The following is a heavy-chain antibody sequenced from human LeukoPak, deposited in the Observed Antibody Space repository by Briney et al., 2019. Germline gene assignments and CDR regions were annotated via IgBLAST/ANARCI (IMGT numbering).Heavy chain of an antibody. CDR2: IFYSGST. V-gene: IGHV4-39*07. CDR3: ARGIPGGYYDSSGYYRGSNYMDV. D-gene: IGHD3-22*01. J-gene: IGHJ6*03. Sequence: RSSETLSLTCTVSGGSISTSNYYWGWIRQPPGKGLEWIGNIFYSGSTYYSPSLRSRVTISVDTSKNQSSLKLSSVTAADTAVYYCARGIPGGYYDSSGYYRGSNYMDVWGKGTTVTVSS. CDR1: GGSISTSNYY.